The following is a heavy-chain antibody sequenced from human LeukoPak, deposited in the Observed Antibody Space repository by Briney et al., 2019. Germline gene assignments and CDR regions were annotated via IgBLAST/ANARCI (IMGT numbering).Heavy chain of an antibody. V-gene: IGHV3-20*04. Sequence: GGSLRLSCAASGFTFSSYAMSWARQAPGKGLEWVSGINWNGGSTGYADSVKGRFTISRDNAKNSLYLQMNSLRAEDTALYYCARDRGYYYDSSGDGYFDYWGQGTLVTVSS. D-gene: IGHD3-22*01. CDR1: GFTFSSYA. CDR3: ARDRGYYYDSSGDGYFDY. J-gene: IGHJ4*02. CDR2: INWNGGST.